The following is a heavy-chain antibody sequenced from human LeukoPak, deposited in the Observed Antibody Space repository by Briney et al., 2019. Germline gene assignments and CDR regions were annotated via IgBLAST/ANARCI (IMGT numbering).Heavy chain of an antibody. J-gene: IGHJ4*02. D-gene: IGHD3-22*01. CDR3: ARRSGSPPYYYDSSGSFDY. V-gene: IGHV4-4*02. CDR2: IYHSGST. CDR1: GGSISSSNW. Sequence: SETLSLTCAVSGGSISSSNWWSWVRQPPGQGLEWIGEIYHSGSTNYNPSLKSRVTISVDKSKNQFSLKLSSVTAADTAVYYCARRSGSPPYYYDSSGSFDYWGQGTLVTVSS.